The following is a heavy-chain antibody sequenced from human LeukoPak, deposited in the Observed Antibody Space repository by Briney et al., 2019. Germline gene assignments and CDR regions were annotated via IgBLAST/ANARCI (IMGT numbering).Heavy chain of an antibody. CDR1: GGSISSSSYY. CDR3: ASSFGELIKPDY. CDR2: IYYSGST. V-gene: IGHV4-39*01. Sequence: SETLSLTCTVSGGSISSSSYYWGWIRQPPGRGLEWIGSIYYSGSTYYNPSLKSRVTISVDTSKNQFSLKLSPVTAADTAVYYCASSFGELIKPDYWGQGTLVTVSS. D-gene: IGHD3-10*01. J-gene: IGHJ4*02.